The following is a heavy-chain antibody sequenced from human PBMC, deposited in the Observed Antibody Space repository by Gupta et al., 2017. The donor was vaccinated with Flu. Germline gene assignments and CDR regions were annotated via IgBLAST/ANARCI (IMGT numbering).Heavy chain of an antibody. Sequence: HWVRQAPGQGLEWMGIINPSDGGTSYAQKFQGRVTMTRDTSTSTVFMELSSLRSDDTAVYYCARDGESASMNAFDIWGQGTMVPVSS. V-gene: IGHV1-46*03. D-gene: IGHD3-10*01. J-gene: IGHJ3*02. CDR3: ARDGESASMNAFDI. CDR2: INPSDGGT.